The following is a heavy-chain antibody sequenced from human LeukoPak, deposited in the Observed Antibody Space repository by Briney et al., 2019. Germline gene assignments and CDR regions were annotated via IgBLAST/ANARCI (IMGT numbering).Heavy chain of an antibody. D-gene: IGHD2-15*01. J-gene: IGHJ5*02. CDR3: VMVAASDDWFDP. Sequence: GGSLRLSCAASGFTFSSYGMHWVRQAPGKGLEWVAVIWYDGSNKYYADSVKGRFTISRDNSKNTLYLQMNSLRAEDTAVYYCVMVAASDDWFDPWGQGTLVTVSS. CDR1: GFTFSSYG. V-gene: IGHV3-33*01. CDR2: IWYDGSNK.